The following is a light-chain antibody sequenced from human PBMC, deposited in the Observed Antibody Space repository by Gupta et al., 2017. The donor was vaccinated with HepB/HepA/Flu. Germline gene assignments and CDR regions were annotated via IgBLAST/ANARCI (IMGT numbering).Light chain of an antibody. CDR3: AAWDDSLSGDYV. J-gene: IGLJ1*01. CDR2: SNN. Sequence: QSLLTQPPSASGPHGRRVPIPCSGGSTNIGSTTVHWYQQLPGMAPNLLIYSNNQRPSGVPDRFSASKSGTSASLTISGLQSEDEADYFCAAWDDSLSGDYVFGTGTKVTVL. V-gene: IGLV1-44*01. CDR1: STNIGSTT.